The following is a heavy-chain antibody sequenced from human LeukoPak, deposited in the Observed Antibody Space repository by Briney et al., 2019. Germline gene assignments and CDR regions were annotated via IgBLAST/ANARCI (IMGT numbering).Heavy chain of an antibody. CDR3: ARALDSSSSRYQAFEY. J-gene: IGHJ4*02. CDR2: IKQDGSEK. Sequence: GGSLRLSCASSGFSLSSYWMSWVRQAPGKGLEGVASIKQDGSEKYYVDSVKGRLTISRDSAKKSLYLQMNNLRAEDTAVYYCARALDSSSSRYQAFEYWGQGTPVTVSS. D-gene: IGHD2-2*01. V-gene: IGHV3-7*01. CDR1: GFSLSSYW.